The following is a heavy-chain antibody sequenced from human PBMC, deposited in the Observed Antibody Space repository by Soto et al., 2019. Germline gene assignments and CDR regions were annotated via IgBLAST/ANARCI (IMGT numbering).Heavy chain of an antibody. CDR1: GFTFSTFA. D-gene: IGHD6-19*01. V-gene: IGHV3-23*01. J-gene: IGHJ4*02. Sequence: EVQLLESGGGLVQPGGSRGLSCAPSGFTFSTFARSWVRQAQGKGLGWVPVISGSGGSTYYPDSWKGRFTISRDNSKNTLYLQMNSLRAEDTAVYYCARRTSGWYLDYWGQGTLVTVSS. CDR2: ISGSGGST. CDR3: ARRTSGWYLDY.